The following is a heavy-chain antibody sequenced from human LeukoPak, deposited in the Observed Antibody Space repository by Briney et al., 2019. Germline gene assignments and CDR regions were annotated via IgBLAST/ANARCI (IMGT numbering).Heavy chain of an antibody. CDR1: GVSIGSSGYY. CDR3: ARRDCSGGGCSPTAEFFHH. Sequence: PSETLSLTCTVSGVSIGSSGYYGGWIRQPPGTGPEWIGSIYYSGSTYYNPSLKSRVTISVDTSKNQFSLKVNSVTAADTALYYCARRDCSGGGCSPTAEFFHHWGQGTLVTVST. V-gene: IGHV4-39*01. CDR2: IYYSGST. J-gene: IGHJ1*01. D-gene: IGHD2-15*01.